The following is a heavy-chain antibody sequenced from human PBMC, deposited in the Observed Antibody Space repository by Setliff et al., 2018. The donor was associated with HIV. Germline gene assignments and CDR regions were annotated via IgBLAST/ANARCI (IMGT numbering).Heavy chain of an antibody. D-gene: IGHD1-26*01. CDR1: GGSISNYY. CDR3: AGGPGTTSIDY. CDR2: VSYSGPT. Sequence: SETLSLTCTGSGGSISNYYWTWIRQSAGKGLEWIGSVSYSGPTYHNPSLKSRLASFIDTSKNHFSLELISVTAADTAVYYCAGGPGTTSIDYWAQGTLVTVSS. V-gene: IGHV4-4*07. J-gene: IGHJ4*02.